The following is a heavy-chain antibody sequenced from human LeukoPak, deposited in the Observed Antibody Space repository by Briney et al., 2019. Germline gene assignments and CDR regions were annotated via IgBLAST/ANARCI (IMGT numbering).Heavy chain of an antibody. D-gene: IGHD2-2*01. CDR2: ISSTKDRTV. J-gene: IGHJ4*02. CDR3: GRGRLRPTSPGDY. CDR1: GFTLSDYY. Sequence: KPGGSLGLSCAASGFTLSDYYMTWIRQAPGKGLQWVSYISSTKDRTVSYADSVKGRFTIARDNARNSMYLQMNSLRAEDTAVYYCGRGRLRPTSPGDYWGQGTLVTVSS. V-gene: IGHV3-11*04.